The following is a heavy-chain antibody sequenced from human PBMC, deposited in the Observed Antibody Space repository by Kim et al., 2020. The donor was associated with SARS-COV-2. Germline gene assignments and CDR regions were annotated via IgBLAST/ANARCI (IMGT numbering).Heavy chain of an antibody. Sequence: GGSLRLSCAASGFTFSSYSMNWVRQAPGKGLEWVSSISSSSSYIYYADSVKGRFTISRDNAKNSLYLQMNSLRAEDTAVYYCARESGGYCSGGSCYRAYWGQGTLVTVSS. CDR1: GFTFSSYS. V-gene: IGHV3-21*01. J-gene: IGHJ4*02. D-gene: IGHD2-15*01. CDR2: ISSSSSYI. CDR3: ARESGGYCSGGSCYRAY.